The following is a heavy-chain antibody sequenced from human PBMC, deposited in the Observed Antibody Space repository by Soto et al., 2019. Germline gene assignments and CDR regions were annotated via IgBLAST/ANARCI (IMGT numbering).Heavy chain of an antibody. CDR3: ARGHYSSGYAFDI. CDR1: GGSISSGGYY. Sequence: QVQLQESGPGLVKPSQTLSLTCTVSGGSISSGGYYWSWIRQHPGKGLEWIGYIYYSGSTYYNPSLKRRVTISVDTSKNQFSLKLSSVTAADTAVYYCARGHYSSGYAFDIWGQGTMVTVSS. V-gene: IGHV4-31*03. J-gene: IGHJ3*02. CDR2: IYYSGST. D-gene: IGHD3-22*01.